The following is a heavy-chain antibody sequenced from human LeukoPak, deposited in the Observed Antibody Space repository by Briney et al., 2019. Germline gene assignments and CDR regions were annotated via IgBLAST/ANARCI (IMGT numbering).Heavy chain of an antibody. CDR3: ARAMDTAMGPYFGY. CDR1: GFTFSGYS. Sequence: GPSLRLSCAPSGFTFSGYSMHWVCQAPGKGMHWVAFISSVGYNQSYAVSVKGRFIISKANSKNTLHLHVTSLRPQDTAVYYCARAMDTAMGPYFGYWGQGTLVTVSS. CDR2: ISSVGYNQ. D-gene: IGHD5-18*01. J-gene: IGHJ4*02. V-gene: IGHV3-30*04.